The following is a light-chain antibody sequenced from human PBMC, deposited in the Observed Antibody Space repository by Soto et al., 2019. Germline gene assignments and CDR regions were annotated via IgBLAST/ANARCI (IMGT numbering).Light chain of an antibody. CDR2: RDT. V-gene: IGLV3-9*01. Sequence: SYELTQPLSVSVALGQTATVTCGGNNILSKYVHWYQQKPGQAPVLVIYRDTNRPSGIPERLSGSKSGNTATLTISRAQAGDEADYYCQVWDSNTEVFGTGTKVTVL. CDR1: NILSKY. CDR3: QVWDSNTEV. J-gene: IGLJ1*01.